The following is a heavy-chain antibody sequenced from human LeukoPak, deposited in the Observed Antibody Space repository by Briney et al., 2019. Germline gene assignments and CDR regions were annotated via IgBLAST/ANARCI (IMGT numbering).Heavy chain of an antibody. J-gene: IGHJ6*03. Sequence: ASVKVSCKASGYTFTSYGISWVRQAPGQGLEWMGWISAYNGNTNYAQKLQGRVTMTTDTSTSTAYMELRSLRSDDTAVYYCARDSVGGDPIPHYYYMDVWGKGTTVTVSS. CDR1: GYTFTSYG. V-gene: IGHV1-18*01. CDR3: ARDSVGGDPIPHYYYMDV. CDR2: ISAYNGNT. D-gene: IGHD2-21*01.